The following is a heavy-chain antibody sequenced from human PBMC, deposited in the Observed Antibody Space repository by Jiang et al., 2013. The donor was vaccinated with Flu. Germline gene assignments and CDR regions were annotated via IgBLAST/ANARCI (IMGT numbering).Heavy chain of an antibody. Sequence: SGAEVKKPGSSVKVSCKASGGTFSSYAISWVRQAPGQGLEWMGRIIPILGIANYAQKFQGRVTITADKSTSTAYMELSSLRSEDTAVYYCARDLDSSGWSIQVDYWGQGTLVTVSS. D-gene: IGHD6-19*01. CDR2: IIPILGIA. CDR3: ARDLDSSGWSIQVDY. V-gene: IGHV1-69*04. J-gene: IGHJ4*02. CDR1: GGTFSSYA.